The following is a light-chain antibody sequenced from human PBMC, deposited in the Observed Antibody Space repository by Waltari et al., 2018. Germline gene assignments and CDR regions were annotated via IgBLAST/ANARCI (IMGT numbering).Light chain of an antibody. Sequence: DIVMTLSPDILSVFPGDRATLSCRASQSIRSNLAWYQHKPGQAPRLLIYGASTSATGIPAMFSGSVSGTEFTLTISSLQSEDFAVYFCQQYDNLLGTFGQGTKVEIK. J-gene: IGKJ1*01. CDR2: GAS. CDR3: QQYDNLLGT. V-gene: IGKV3-15*01. CDR1: QSIRSN.